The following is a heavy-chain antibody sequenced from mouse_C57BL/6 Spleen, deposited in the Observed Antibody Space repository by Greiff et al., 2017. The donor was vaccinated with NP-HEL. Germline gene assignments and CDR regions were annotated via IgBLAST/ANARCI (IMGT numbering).Heavy chain of an antibody. CDR3: ARDQGDYHYYAMDD. Sequence: VQLQQSGAELARPGASVKLSCKASGYTFTSYGISWVKQRTGKGLEWIGKIYPRSGNTYYNEKFKGKATLTVDKSASTAYMELRSLTSEDSAVYCCARDQGDYHYYAMDDWGQGTSVTVSS. V-gene: IGHV1-81*01. J-gene: IGHJ4*01. CDR1: GYTFTSYG. D-gene: IGHD2-4*01. CDR2: IYPRSGNT.